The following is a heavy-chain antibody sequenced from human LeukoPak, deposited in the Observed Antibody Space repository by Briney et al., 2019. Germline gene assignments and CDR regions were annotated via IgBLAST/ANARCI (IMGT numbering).Heavy chain of an antibody. CDR1: RFTFSSYP. J-gene: IGHJ6*02. V-gene: IGHV3-30-3*01. CDR3: ARDKLPASWDGMDL. D-gene: IGHD2-2*01. Sequence: GMSLRLSCTACRFTFSSYPMHWVRHAPGKGLEWMAVISYDGSNKYYADSVKGRFTISRDSSKNTLYLQMNSLTAEDTAVYYCARDKLPASWDGMDLWGQGTTVTVSS. CDR2: ISYDGSNK.